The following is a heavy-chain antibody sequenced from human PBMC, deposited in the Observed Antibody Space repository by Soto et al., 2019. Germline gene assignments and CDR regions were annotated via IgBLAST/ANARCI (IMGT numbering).Heavy chain of an antibody. CDR2: IIPIFGTA. Sequence: ASVKVSCKASGGTFSSYAISWVRQAPGQGLEWMGGIIPIFGTANYAQKFQGRVTITADESTSTAYMELSSLRSEDTAVYYCARGTDSSGYSPFDYWGQGTLVTVSS. V-gene: IGHV1-69*13. CDR1: GGTFSSYA. D-gene: IGHD3-22*01. J-gene: IGHJ4*02. CDR3: ARGTDSSGYSPFDY.